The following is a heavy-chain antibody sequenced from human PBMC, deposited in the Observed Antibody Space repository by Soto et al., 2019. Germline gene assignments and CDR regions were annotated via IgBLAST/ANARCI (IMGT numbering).Heavy chain of an antibody. J-gene: IGHJ3*02. V-gene: IGHV1-69*02. Sequence: SVKVSCKASGGTFSSYTISWVRQAPGLGLEWMGRIITILGIANYAQKFQGRVTITADKSTSTAYMELSSLRSEDTAVYYCASIQGSIVVVPAAIVDIWGQGTMVTVSS. D-gene: IGHD2-2*01. CDR3: ASIQGSIVVVPAAIVDI. CDR1: GGTFSSYT. CDR2: IITILGIA.